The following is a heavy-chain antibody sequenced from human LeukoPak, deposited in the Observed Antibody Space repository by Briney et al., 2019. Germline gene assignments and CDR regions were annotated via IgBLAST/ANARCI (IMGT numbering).Heavy chain of an antibody. D-gene: IGHD2-2*01. J-gene: IGHJ5*02. CDR1: GFTFDDYA. CDR2: ISWNSGSI. CDR3: ARAPDIVVVWASANFNWFDP. Sequence: GGSLRLSCAASGFTFDDYAMHWVRQAPGKGLEWVSGISWNSGSIGYADSVKGRFTISRDNAKNSLYLQMNSLRAEDTAVYYCARAPDIVVVWASANFNWFDPWGQGTLVTVSS. V-gene: IGHV3-9*01.